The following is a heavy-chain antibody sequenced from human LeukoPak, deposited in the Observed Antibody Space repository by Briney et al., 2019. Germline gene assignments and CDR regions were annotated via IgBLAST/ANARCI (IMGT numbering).Heavy chain of an antibody. D-gene: IGHD1-26*01. Sequence: SETLSLTCAVSGGSINSSNWWSWVRQPPGKGLEWIGEIYHSGSTKYNPSLKSRVTISVDKSKNQFSLKLSSVTAADTAVYYCARVSRMIVGGNNYGMDVWGQGTTVTVSS. CDR1: GGSINSSNW. V-gene: IGHV4-4*02. CDR2: IYHSGST. J-gene: IGHJ6*02. CDR3: ARVSRMIVGGNNYGMDV.